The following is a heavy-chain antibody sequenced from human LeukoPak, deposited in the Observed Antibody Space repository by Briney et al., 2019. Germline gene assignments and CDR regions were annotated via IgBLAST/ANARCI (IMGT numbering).Heavy chain of an antibody. D-gene: IGHD3-10*02. Sequence: PGGSLRLSCAASGFTFSSYEMNWVRQAPGKGLECVSYISSSGSTIYYADSVKGRFTISRGNAKNSLYLQMNSLRAEDTAVYYCAELGITMIGGVWGKGTTVTISS. CDR2: ISSSGSTI. V-gene: IGHV3-48*03. J-gene: IGHJ6*04. CDR1: GFTFSSYE. CDR3: AELGITMIGGV.